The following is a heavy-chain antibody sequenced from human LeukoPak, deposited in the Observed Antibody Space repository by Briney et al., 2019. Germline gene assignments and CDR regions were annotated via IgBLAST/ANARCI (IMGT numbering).Heavy chain of an antibody. CDR3: ARDSPYVVVTAIPAFDY. D-gene: IGHD2-21*02. CDR1: GYTFTSYA. J-gene: IGHJ4*02. CDR2: INTNTGNP. V-gene: IGHV7-4-1*02. Sequence: ASVKVSCKASGYTFTSYAMNWVRQAPGQGLEWMGWINTNTGNPTYAQGFTGRFVFSLDTSVSTAYLQISSLKAEDTAVYYCARDSPYVVVTAIPAFDYWGQGTLVTVSS.